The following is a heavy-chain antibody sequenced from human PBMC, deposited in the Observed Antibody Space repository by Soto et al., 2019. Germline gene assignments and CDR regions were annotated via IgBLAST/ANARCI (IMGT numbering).Heavy chain of an antibody. Sequence: ASVKVSCKASGYTFTSYYMHWVRQAPGQGLEWMGIINPSGGSTSYAQKFQGRVTMTRDTSTSTVYMELSSLRSEDTAVYYCARDQTGSDYDSSGYAYYYYGMDVWGQGTTVTVSS. CDR3: ARDQTGSDYDSSGYAYYYYGMDV. D-gene: IGHD3-22*01. V-gene: IGHV1-46*01. CDR1: GYTFTSYY. J-gene: IGHJ6*02. CDR2: INPSGGST.